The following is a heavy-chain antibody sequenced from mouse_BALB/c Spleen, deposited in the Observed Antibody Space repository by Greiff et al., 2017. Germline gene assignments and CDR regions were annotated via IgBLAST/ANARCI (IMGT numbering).Heavy chain of an antibody. V-gene: IGHV1-74*01. CDR3: AKTYYGNSFYAMDY. CDR1: GYTFTSYW. J-gene: IGHJ4*01. D-gene: IGHD2-10*01. CDR2: IDPSNSET. Sequence: VHLVESGPELVRPGASVKMSCKASGYTFTSYWMHWVQQRPGQGLEWIGMIDPSNSETRLNQKFKDKATLNVDKSSNTAYMQLSRLTSEDSAVYYCAKTYYGNSFYAMDYWGQGTSVTVSS.